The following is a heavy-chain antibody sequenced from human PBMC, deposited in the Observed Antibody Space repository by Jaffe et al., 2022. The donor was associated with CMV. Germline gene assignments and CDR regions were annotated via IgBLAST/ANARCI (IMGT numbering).Heavy chain of an antibody. CDR3: ARADGSGNYPNLHIDY. V-gene: IGHV4-59*01. CDR1: GGFISTYY. Sequence: QVQLQESGPGLVKPSETLSLTCTVSGGFISTYYWNWIRQPPGKGLEWIGYIYYSGITDYNPSLKSRVTISVDTSKNQFSLRLTSVTPADTAVYYCARADGSGNYPNLHIDYWGQGTLVTVSS. CDR2: IYYSGIT. D-gene: IGHD3-22*01. J-gene: IGHJ4*02.